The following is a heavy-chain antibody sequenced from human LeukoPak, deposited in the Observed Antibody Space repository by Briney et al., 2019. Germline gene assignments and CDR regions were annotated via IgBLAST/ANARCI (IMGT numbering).Heavy chain of an antibody. CDR1: GGTFSSYA. D-gene: IGHD1-26*01. J-gene: IGHJ3*02. CDR2: IIPIFGTA. CDR3: ARTLRPYWYSGSHDAFDI. V-gene: IGHV1-69*05. Sequence: GASVKVSCKASGGTFSSYAISWVRQAPGQGLEWMGGIIPIFGTANYAQKFQGRVTITRNTSIRTAYMELSSLRSEDTAVYYCARTLRPYWYSGSHDAFDIWGQGTMVTVSS.